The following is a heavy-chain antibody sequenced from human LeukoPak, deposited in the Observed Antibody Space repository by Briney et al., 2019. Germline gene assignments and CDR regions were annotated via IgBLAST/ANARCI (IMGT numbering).Heavy chain of an antibody. Sequence: QSGGSLRLSCAASGFTVSSNYMSWVRQAPGKGLEWVSGISWNSGSIGYADSVKGRFTISRDNAKNSLYLQMNSLRAEDTALYYCAKDGRLQTTVVTPVFDYWGQGTLVTVSS. D-gene: IGHD4-23*01. CDR1: GFTVSSNY. CDR2: ISWNSGSI. J-gene: IGHJ4*02. CDR3: AKDGRLQTTVVTPVFDY. V-gene: IGHV3-9*01.